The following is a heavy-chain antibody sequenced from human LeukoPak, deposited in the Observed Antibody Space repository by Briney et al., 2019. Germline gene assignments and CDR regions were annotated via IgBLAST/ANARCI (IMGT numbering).Heavy chain of an antibody. CDR3: ARDCSSTNCYRGGFDP. CDR2: IKQDGREN. Sequence: GTLTLTCAVSGCTFSGYWRSWIRQAPGKGLEWMANIKQDGRENYYVDSVRGRFTISRDKTQNSLYLQMNSVRVEDTAVYYCARDCSSTNCYRGGFDPWGQGTLVTVSS. D-gene: IGHD2-2*01. CDR1: GCTFSGYW. V-gene: IGHV3-7*01. J-gene: IGHJ5*02.